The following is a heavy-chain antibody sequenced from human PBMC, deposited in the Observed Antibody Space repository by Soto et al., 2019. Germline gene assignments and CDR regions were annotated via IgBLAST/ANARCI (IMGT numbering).Heavy chain of an antibody. V-gene: IGHV4-61*01. CDR1: GGSISSSANNYF. CDR3: ARKGPMRYNYYGIDA. Sequence: SETLSLTCTVSGGSISSSANNYFWTWIRQSPGKGLEWIGHIYYSGTTNYNPSLKSRVTISADMSKNQFSLKLSSVTAADTAVYYCARKGPMRYNYYGIDAWGQGTTVTVSS. D-gene: IGHD3-22*01. J-gene: IGHJ6*02. CDR2: IYYSGTT.